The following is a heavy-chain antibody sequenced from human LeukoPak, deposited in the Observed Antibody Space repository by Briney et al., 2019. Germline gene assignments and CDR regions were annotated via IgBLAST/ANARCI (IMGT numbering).Heavy chain of an antibody. CDR1: GFTFSSSG. V-gene: IGHV3-30*19. J-gene: IGHJ4*02. CDR2: ASYDGSNK. Sequence: GGSLRLSCAASGFTFSSSGMHWVRQSPGKGLEWVAIASYDGSNKYYADSVKGRFTISKDNSKNTLYLQMNSLRVEDTAVYYCAKDEFGTFDYWGQGTLVTVSS. CDR3: AKDEFGTFDY. D-gene: IGHD3-10*01.